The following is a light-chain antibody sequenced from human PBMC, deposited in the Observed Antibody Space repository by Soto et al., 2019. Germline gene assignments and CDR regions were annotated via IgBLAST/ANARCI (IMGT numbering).Light chain of an antibody. CDR2: AAS. V-gene: IGKV3-15*01. CDR3: QQYNDWPRT. Sequence: EIVMTQSPVTLPVSPGERATLSCRASQSISSNLAWYQQKPGQAPRLLIYAASTRATGIPARFSGSGSGTEFTLTVSSLQSEDFAVYYCQQYNDWPRTFGQGTKVDIK. J-gene: IGKJ1*01. CDR1: QSISSN.